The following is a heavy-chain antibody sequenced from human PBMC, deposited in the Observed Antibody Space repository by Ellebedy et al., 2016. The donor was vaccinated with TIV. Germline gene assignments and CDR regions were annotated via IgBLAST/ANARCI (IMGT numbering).Heavy chain of an antibody. CDR1: GYSFISYW. CDR3: ARGDRGSGWYWDK. J-gene: IGHJ4*02. CDR2: IYHGDSDT. Sequence: GESLKISCKGSGYSFISYWIGWVRQMPGKGLEWMGYIYHGDSDTRYSPSFQGQVTISGNKPISTAYLQWSSLKASDTAIYYCARGDRGSGWYWDKWGQGTLVTVSS. V-gene: IGHV5-51*01. D-gene: IGHD6-19*01.